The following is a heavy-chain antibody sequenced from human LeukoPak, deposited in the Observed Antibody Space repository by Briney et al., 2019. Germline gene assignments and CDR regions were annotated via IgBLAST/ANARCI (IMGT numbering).Heavy chain of an antibody. CDR3: ARGKVVVITTTTWYFDY. J-gene: IGHJ4*02. CDR2: ISSSSSYI. CDR1: GFTFSSYS. D-gene: IGHD3-22*01. V-gene: IGHV3-21*01. Sequence: PGGSLRLSCAASGFTFSSYSMNWVRQAPGKGLEWVSSISSSSSYIYYADSVKGRFTISRDNAKNSLYLQMNSLRAEDTAVYYCARGKVVVITTTTWYFDYWGQGTLVTVSS.